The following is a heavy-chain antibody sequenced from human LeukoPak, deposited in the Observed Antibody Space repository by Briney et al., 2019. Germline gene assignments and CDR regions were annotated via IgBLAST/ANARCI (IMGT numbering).Heavy chain of an antibody. CDR3: AKDTSQGSIVVAPAAPDY. J-gene: IGHJ4*02. D-gene: IGHD2-2*01. V-gene: IGHV3-23*01. CDR1: GFTFSSYA. Sequence: LTGGSLRLSCAASGFTFSSYAMSWVRQAPGKGLEWVSGISGSGSSTYYADSVKGRFTISRDNSKNTLYLQMNSLRAEDTAVYYCAKDTSQGSIVVAPAAPDYWGQGTLVTVSS. CDR2: ISGSGSST.